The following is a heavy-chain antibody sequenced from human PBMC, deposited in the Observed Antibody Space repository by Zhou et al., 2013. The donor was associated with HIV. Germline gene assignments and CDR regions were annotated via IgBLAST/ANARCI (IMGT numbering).Heavy chain of an antibody. D-gene: IGHD3-10*01. CDR2: IFPILNIT. V-gene: IGHV1-69*04. Sequence: QVQLVQSGAEVKKPGSSVKVSCKASGGSFNNYVIIWVRQAPGQGLEWMGRIFPILNITDYAQKFQGGVTITADKSTSTAYMELSSLTSDDTAVYYCATDVGWFGDTLRPNYYYYMDVWGKGDHGHRLL. CDR1: GGSFNNYV. J-gene: IGHJ6*03. CDR3: ATDVGWFGDTLRPNYYYYMDV.